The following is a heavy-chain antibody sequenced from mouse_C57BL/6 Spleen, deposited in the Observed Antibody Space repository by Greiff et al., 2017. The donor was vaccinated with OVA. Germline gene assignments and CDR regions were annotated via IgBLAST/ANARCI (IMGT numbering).Heavy chain of an antibody. J-gene: IGHJ4*01. CDR2: IHPNSGST. CDR3: ARGITTVVPYAMDY. Sequence: VQLQQPGAELVKPGASVKLSCKASGYTFTSYWMHWVKQRPGQGLEWIGMIHPNSGSTNYTEKFKSKATLTVDKSSSTAYMQLSSLTSEDSAVYYGARGITTVVPYAMDYWGQGTSVTVSS. CDR1: GYTFTSYW. D-gene: IGHD1-1*01. V-gene: IGHV1-64*01.